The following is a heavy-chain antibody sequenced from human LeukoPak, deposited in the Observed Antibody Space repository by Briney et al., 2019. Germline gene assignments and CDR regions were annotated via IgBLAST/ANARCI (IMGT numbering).Heavy chain of an antibody. CDR2: INPNSGGT. Sequence: ASVKVSCKASGHTFTSYGISWVRQAPGQGLEWMGWINPNSGGTNSAQKFQGRVTMTRDTSISTAYMELSRLRSDDPAVYYCARDYGGYSLRYFDSWGQGTLVTVSS. CDR1: GHTFTSYG. CDR3: ARDYGGYSLRYFDS. D-gene: IGHD4-23*01. V-gene: IGHV1-2*02. J-gene: IGHJ4*02.